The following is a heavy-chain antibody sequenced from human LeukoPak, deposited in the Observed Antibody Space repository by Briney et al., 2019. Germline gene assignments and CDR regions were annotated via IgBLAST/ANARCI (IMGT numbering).Heavy chain of an antibody. D-gene: IGHD3-10*01. CDR2: INPENGDT. V-gene: IGHV1-8*01. Sequence: ASVKVSCKASGYIFTSHDITWVRQATGQGLEWMGFINPENGDTGYAQKFQGRITITRDTSISTVYMELSSLTSEDTAVYFCARVHGSSASNYWGQGSLVTVSS. CDR3: ARVHGSSASNY. J-gene: IGHJ4*02. CDR1: GYIFTSHD.